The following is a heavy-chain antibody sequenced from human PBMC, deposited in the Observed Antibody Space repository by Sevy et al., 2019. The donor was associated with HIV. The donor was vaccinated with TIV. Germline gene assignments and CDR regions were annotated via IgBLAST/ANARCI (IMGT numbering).Heavy chain of an antibody. J-gene: IGHJ3*02. CDR3: ASQESSGWADAFDI. CDR2: MNPNSGNT. V-gene: IGHV1-8*01. D-gene: IGHD6-19*01. CDR1: GYTFTSYD. Sequence: ASVKVSCKASGYTFTSYDINWVRQATGQGLEWMGWMNPNSGNTGYAQKFQGRVTMTRNTSISTAYMELSSLRSEDTAVYYCASQESSGWADAFDIWGQGTMVTVSS.